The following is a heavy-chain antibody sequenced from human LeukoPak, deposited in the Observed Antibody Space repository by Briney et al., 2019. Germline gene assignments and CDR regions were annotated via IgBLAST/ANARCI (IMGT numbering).Heavy chain of an antibody. CDR1: GYTFTGYY. D-gene: IGHD1-26*01. CDR2: INLNSGGT. V-gene: IGHV1-2*02. Sequence: ASVKVSCKASGYTFTGYYMHWVRQAPGQGLEWMGWINLNSGGTNYAQNFQGRVTMTRDTSISTAYMELSRLRSDDTALYYCARASGRYSDAFDIWGQGTMVTVSS. J-gene: IGHJ3*02. CDR3: ARASGRYSDAFDI.